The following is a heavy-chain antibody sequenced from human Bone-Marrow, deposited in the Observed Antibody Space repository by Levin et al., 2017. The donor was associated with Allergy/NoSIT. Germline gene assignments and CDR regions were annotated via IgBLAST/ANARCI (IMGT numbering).Heavy chain of an antibody. D-gene: IGHD7-27*01. V-gene: IGHV3-53*01. J-gene: IGHJ4*02. CDR1: GFTVSNNY. CDR2: IYSGGST. Sequence: GGSLRLSCAASGFTVSNNYMTWVRQAPGKGLEWVSLIYSGGSTYYADSVKGRFTISRDSSKNPLYLQMNSLRAEDTAVYYCARNRPVTYLGYWGQGTLVTVSS. CDR3: ARNRPVTYLGY.